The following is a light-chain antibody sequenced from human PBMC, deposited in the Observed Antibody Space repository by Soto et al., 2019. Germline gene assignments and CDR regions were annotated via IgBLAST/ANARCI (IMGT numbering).Light chain of an antibody. CDR2: EVS. CDR3: SSYAGSNNVV. V-gene: IGLV2-8*01. Sequence: QSALTQPPSASGSPGQSVTISCTGTSSDVGGYNDVSWYQQHPGKPPKLMIYEVSKRPSGVPDRFSGSKSGNTASLTVSGLQAEDEADYYCSSYAGSNNVVFGGGTKVTVL. J-gene: IGLJ2*01. CDR1: SSDVGGYND.